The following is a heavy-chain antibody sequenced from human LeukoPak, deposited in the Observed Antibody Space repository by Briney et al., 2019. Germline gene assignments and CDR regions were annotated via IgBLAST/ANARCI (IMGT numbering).Heavy chain of an antibody. Sequence: PGGSLRLFCAASGFTFSSYAMTWVRQAPGKGLEWVSTISFSVSNTYYADSVKGRFTISRDNSKNTLYLQMNSLRAEDTAVYYCAKSNWGRDYWGQGTLVTVSS. CDR1: GFTFSSYA. CDR3: AKSNWGRDY. V-gene: IGHV3-23*01. CDR2: ISFSVSNT. D-gene: IGHD7-27*01. J-gene: IGHJ4*02.